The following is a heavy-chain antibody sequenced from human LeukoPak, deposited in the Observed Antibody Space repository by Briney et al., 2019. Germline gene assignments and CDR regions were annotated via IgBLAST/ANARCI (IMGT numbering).Heavy chain of an antibody. CDR1: GFTFSSYA. CDR3: ARDFTPEYYYYGMDV. Sequence: GSLRLSCAASGFTFSSYAMHWVRQAPGKGLEWVAVISYDGSNKYYADSGKGRFTISRDNSKNTLYLQMNSLRAEDTAVYYCARDFTPEYYYYGMDVWGQGTTVTVSS. CDR2: ISYDGSNK. J-gene: IGHJ6*02. V-gene: IGHV3-30-3*01.